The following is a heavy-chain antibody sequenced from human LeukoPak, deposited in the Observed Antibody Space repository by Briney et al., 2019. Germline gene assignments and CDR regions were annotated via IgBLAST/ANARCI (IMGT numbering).Heavy chain of an antibody. V-gene: IGHV4-59*08. CDR3: ARAEWLLFENNWFDP. D-gene: IGHD3-3*01. J-gene: IGHJ5*02. Sequence: PSETLSLACTVSGGSISSYYWSWIRQPPGKGLEWIGYIYYSGSTNYNPSLKSRVTISVDTSKNQFSLKLSSVTAADTAVYYCARAEWLLFENNWFDPWGQGTLVTVSS. CDR1: GGSISSYY. CDR2: IYYSGST.